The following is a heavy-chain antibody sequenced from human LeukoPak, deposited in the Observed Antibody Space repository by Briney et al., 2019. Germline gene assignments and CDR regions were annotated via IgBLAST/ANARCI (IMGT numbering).Heavy chain of an antibody. Sequence: GASVKVSCKASGGTFISYAISWVRQAPGQGLEWMGGIIPIFGTANYAQKFQGRVTITTYESTSTAYMELSSMRSEDTAVYYCALNFYGSGSYWDYWGQGTLVTVSS. CDR3: ALNFYGSGSYWDY. CDR2: IIPIFGTA. J-gene: IGHJ4*02. D-gene: IGHD3-10*01. V-gene: IGHV1-69*05. CDR1: GGTFISYA.